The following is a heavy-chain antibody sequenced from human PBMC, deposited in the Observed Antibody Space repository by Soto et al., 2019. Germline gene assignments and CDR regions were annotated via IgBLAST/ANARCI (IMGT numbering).Heavy chain of an antibody. D-gene: IGHD2-15*01. CDR3: ARAEYCSGGSCYSGFDP. J-gene: IGHJ5*02. CDR2: IYHSGST. CDR1: GGSISSGGYS. Sequence: SSETLSLTCAVFGGSISSGGYSWSWIRQPPXKGLEWIGYIYHSGSTYYNPSLKSRVTISVDRSKNQFSLKLSSVTAADTAVYYCARAEYCSGGSCYSGFDPWGQGTLVTVSS. V-gene: IGHV4-30-2*01.